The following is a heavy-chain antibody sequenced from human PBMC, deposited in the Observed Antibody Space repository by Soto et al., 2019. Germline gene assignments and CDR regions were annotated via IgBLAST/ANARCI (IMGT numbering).Heavy chain of an antibody. Sequence: QVQVQQWGAGLWKPSETLSLTCGVYGGSSRGYDWTWIRPTPGKGLVWIGEINHSGTTKYNPSLKSPVTISVDSSKNQFSLKLTSVTAADAAVYYCAVFYAIRDYWGQGTQVTVSS. J-gene: IGHJ4*02. CDR3: AVFYAIRDY. D-gene: IGHD2-8*01. CDR2: INHSGTT. CDR1: GGSSRGYD. V-gene: IGHV4-34*01.